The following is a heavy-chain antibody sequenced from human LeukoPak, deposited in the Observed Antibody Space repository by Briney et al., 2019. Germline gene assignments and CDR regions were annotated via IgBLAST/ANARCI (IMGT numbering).Heavy chain of an antibody. Sequence: IPSETLSLTCTVSGGSISSGSYYWSWIRQPAGEGLEWIGRIYTSGTTNYNPPLKSRVTISVDKSKNQFSLKLTSVTAADTAIYYCARGGDAAPFDYWGQGTLVTVSS. V-gene: IGHV4-61*02. J-gene: IGHJ4*02. CDR1: GGSISSGSYY. CDR3: ARGGDAAPFDY. D-gene: IGHD5-12*01. CDR2: IYTSGTT.